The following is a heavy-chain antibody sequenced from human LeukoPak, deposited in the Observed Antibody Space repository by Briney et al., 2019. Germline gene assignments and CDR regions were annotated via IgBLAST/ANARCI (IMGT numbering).Heavy chain of an antibody. V-gene: IGHV1-18*01. D-gene: IGHD1-26*01. CDR3: ARVSVGATMLVYFDY. CDR1: GYTFTSYG. Sequence: ASVKVSCKASGYTFTSYGISWVRQAPGQGLEWMGWISAYNGNTNYAQKLQGRVTMTTDTSTSTAYMELRSLRSDDTAVYYCARVSVGATMLVYFDYWGQGTLVTVSS. CDR2: ISAYNGNT. J-gene: IGHJ4*02.